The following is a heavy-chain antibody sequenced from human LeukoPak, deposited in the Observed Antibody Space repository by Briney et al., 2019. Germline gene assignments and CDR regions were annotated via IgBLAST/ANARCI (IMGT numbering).Heavy chain of an antibody. V-gene: IGHV4-59*01. CDR2: IYYSGST. Sequence: SETLSLTCTVSGGSISSYYWSWIRQPPGQGLEWIGYIYYSGSTNYNPSLKSRVTISVDTSKNQFSLKLSSVTAADTAVYYCARGSDFDWLPQEYYYYYGMDVWGQGTTVTVSS. D-gene: IGHD3-9*01. CDR1: GGSISSYY. J-gene: IGHJ6*02. CDR3: ARGSDFDWLPQEYYYYYGMDV.